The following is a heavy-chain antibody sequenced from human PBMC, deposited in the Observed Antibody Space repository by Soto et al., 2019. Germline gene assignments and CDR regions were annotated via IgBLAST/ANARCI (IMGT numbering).Heavy chain of an antibody. CDR2: INPSGGST. J-gene: IGHJ4*02. CDR1: GYTFTSYY. D-gene: IGHD3-10*01. Sequence: ASVKVSCKASGYTFTSYYMHWVRQAPGQGLEWMGIINPSGGSTSYAQKFQGRVTMTRDTSTSTVYMELSSLRSEDTAVYYCARDPAYYYGSGSYPYYFDYWGQGTLVTVSS. V-gene: IGHV1-46*01. CDR3: ARDPAYYYGSGSYPYYFDY.